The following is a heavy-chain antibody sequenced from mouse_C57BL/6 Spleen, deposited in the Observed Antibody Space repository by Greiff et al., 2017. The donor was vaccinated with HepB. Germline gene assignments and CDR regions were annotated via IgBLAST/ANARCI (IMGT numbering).Heavy chain of an antibody. CDR2: IDPNSGGT. CDR1: GYTFTSYW. D-gene: IGHD2-5*01. J-gene: IGHJ4*01. CDR3: ARYYYSNLYAMDY. Sequence: VQLQQPGAELVKPGTSVKLSCKASGYTFTSYWMHWVKQRPGRGLEWIGRIDPNSGGTKYNEKFKSKATLTVDTPSSTAYMQLSSLTSEDSAVYYCARYYYSNLYAMDYWGQGTSVTVSS. V-gene: IGHV1-72*01.